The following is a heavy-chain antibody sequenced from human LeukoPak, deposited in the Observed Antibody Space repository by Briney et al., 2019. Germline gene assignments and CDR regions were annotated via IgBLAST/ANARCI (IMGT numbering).Heavy chain of an antibody. CDR2: VHYTGTI. CDR1: RGSISSSSYY. J-gene: IGHJ4*02. Sequence: SETLSLTCTVSRGSISSSSYYWAWIRQPPGKGLEWIGSVHYTGTIYHNPSFKSRISVSVDTTKNQFSLRLNSATAADTAMYYCATLVHGSSGHCYFDYWGQGTLVTVSS. V-gene: IGHV4-39*01. D-gene: IGHD3-22*01. CDR3: ATLVHGSSGHCYFDY.